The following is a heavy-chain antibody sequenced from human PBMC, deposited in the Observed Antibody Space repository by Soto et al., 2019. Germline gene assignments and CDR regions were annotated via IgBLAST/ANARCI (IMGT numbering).Heavy chain of an antibody. D-gene: IGHD3-22*01. Sequence: QVVLQESGPGLVKPSETLSLTCSVSGRSITSYYWSWVRQPPGKGLEWIGYIYDNGITSQNPSLKSRVTMSADTSQTQSSLKLTSVTGADTAVYYCARTYDSNGYANEFDSWGQGILVTVTS. V-gene: IGHV4-59*12. CDR2: IYDNGIT. CDR3: ARTYDSNGYANEFDS. J-gene: IGHJ4*02. CDR1: GRSITSYY.